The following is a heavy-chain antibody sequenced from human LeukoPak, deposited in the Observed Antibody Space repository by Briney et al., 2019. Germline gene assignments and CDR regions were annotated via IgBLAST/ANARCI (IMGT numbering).Heavy chain of an antibody. CDR1: GYSIRNGYN. D-gene: IGHD3-10*01. CDR3: ARDRDYMDV. J-gene: IGHJ6*03. Sequence: SSETLSLTCTVSGYSIRNGYNWGWIRLSPGKGLEWLGSIYQSGSTYDNPSLKSRVSLSIDTSKNQLSLKLTSVTAADTAVYYCARDRDYMDVWGKGTTVTVSS. V-gene: IGHV4-38-2*02. CDR2: IYQSGST.